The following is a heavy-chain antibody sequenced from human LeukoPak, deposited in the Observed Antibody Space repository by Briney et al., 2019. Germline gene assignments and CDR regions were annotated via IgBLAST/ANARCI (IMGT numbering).Heavy chain of an antibody. CDR1: GFIFSTYT. D-gene: IGHD6-19*01. J-gene: IGHJ4*02. V-gene: IGHV3-30-3*01. CDR3: AKDPTPWYSSGWDLGY. Sequence: PGGSLRLSCAASGFIFSTYTMHWVRQAPGKGLEWVAIISHDGDNNYYADSVKGRFTISRDNSKNTLYLQMNSLRAEDTAVYYCAKDPTPWYSSGWDLGYWGQGTLVTVSS. CDR2: ISHDGDNN.